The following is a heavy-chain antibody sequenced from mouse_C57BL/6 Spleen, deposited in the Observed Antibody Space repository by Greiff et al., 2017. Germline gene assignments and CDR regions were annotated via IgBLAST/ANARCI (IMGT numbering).Heavy chain of an antibody. D-gene: IGHD1-1*01. CDR2: INYDGSST. CDR3: ARDRYLDY. J-gene: IGHJ2*01. Sequence: EVMLVESEGGLVQPGSSMKLSCTASGFTFSDYYMAWVRQVPEKGLEWVANINYDGSSTYYLDSLKSRFIISRDNAKNILYLQMSSLKSEDTATYYCARDRYLDYWGQGTTLTVSS. V-gene: IGHV5-16*01. CDR1: GFTFSDYY.